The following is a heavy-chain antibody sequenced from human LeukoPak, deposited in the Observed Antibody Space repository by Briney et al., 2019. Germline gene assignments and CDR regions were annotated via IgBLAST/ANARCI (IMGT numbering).Heavy chain of an antibody. V-gene: IGHV3-30*02. D-gene: IGHD3-22*01. J-gene: IGHJ5*02. Sequence: GGSLRLSCAASGFTFRNFGMHWVRQAPGKGLEWVSFIRTDGSNKYYADSVKGRFAISRDNSKNTLYLQMNSLGVEDTAIYYCFASDYHYNLYNDPWGQGVLVTVSS. CDR3: FASDYHYNLYNDP. CDR2: IRTDGSNK. CDR1: GFTFRNFG.